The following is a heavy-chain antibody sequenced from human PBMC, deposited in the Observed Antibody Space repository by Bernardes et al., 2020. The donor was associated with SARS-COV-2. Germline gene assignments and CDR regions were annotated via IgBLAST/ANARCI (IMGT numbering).Heavy chain of an antibody. CDR1: GFTLSTYW. CDR2: IKQDGSEK. V-gene: IGHV3-7*01. D-gene: IGHD2-2*01. Sequence: GSVRLSCAASGFTLSTYWMSWVRQAPGKGLEWVANIKQDGSEKYYVDSVKGRFTISRDNPKQSLYLQMNGLRAEDTAVYYCARDYQYGFDIWGQGTMVTVSS. CDR3: ARDYQYGFDI. J-gene: IGHJ3*02.